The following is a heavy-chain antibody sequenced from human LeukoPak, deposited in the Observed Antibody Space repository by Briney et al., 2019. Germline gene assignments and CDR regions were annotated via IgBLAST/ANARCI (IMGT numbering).Heavy chain of an antibody. CDR3: ARSWDWNDSCWFDP. CDR1: GYTFTGYY. D-gene: IGHD1-1*01. J-gene: IGHJ5*02. CDR2: INPNSGGT. V-gene: IGHV1-2*04. Sequence: ASVKVSCKASGYTFTGYYMHWVRQAPGQGLEWMGWINPNSGGTNYAQKFQGWVTMTRDTSISTAYMELSRLRSDDTAVYYCARSWDWNDSCWFDPWGQGTLVTVSS.